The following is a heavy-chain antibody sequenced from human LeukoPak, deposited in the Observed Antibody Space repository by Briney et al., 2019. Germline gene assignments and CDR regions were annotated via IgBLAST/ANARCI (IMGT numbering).Heavy chain of an antibody. Sequence: SETLSLTCTVSGDSISSGSYYWSWIRQPPGKGLEWIGYIYYSGSTNYNPSLKSRVTISVGTSKNQFSLKLSSVTAADTAVYYCARVEEEYSSSWFKADNWFDPWGQGTLVTVSS. CDR2: IYYSGST. D-gene: IGHD6-13*01. CDR3: ARVEEEYSSSWFKADNWFDP. J-gene: IGHJ5*02. V-gene: IGHV4-61*01. CDR1: GDSISSGSYY.